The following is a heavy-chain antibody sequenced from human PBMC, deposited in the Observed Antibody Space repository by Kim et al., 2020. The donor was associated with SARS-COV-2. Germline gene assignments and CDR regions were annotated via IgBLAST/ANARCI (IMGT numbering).Heavy chain of an antibody. V-gene: IGHV4-39*01. D-gene: IGHD3-10*01. CDR1: GGSISSSSYY. CDR3: AADTMVRGVI. CDR2: IYYSGST. Sequence: SETLSLTCTVSGGSISSSSYYWGWIRQPPGKGLEWIGSIYYSGSTYYNPSLKSRVTISVDTSKNQFSLKLSSVTAADTAVYYCAADTMVRGVIWGQGTLVTVSS. J-gene: IGHJ4*02.